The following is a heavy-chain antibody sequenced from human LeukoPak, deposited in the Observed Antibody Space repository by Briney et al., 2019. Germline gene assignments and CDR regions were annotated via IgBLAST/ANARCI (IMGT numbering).Heavy chain of an antibody. CDR2: IYYSGST. D-gene: IGHD2-8*01. V-gene: IGHV4-59*08. Sequence: SETLSLTCSVSSGSISGYYWSWIRQPPGKGLEWIGYIYYSGSTNYNPSLKSRITISVDTSKNQFSLKLSSVTAADTAVYYCARHYVFVYGGSSFDYWGQGTLVTVSS. J-gene: IGHJ4*02. CDR3: ARHYVFVYGGSSFDY. CDR1: SGSISGYY.